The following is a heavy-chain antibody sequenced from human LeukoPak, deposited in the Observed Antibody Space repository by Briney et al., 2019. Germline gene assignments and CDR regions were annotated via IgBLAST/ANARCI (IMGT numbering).Heavy chain of an antibody. V-gene: IGHV4-61*01. J-gene: IGHJ5*02. CDR3: ARNQGRSGYSDWFDP. D-gene: IGHD3-22*01. CDR1: GASVSNSNYY. Sequence: SETLSLTCSVSGASVSNSNYYWTWIRQPPGKGLEWIGYIYYNGNTNDNPSLRSRVTISGDTSKNQFSLKLTSGTAADTAMYYCARNQGRSGYSDWFDPWGRGTLVTVSS. CDR2: IYYNGNT.